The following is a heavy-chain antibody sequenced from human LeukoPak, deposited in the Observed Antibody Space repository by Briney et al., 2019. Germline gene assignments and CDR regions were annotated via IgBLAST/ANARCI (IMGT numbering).Heavy chain of an antibody. V-gene: IGHV1-8*01. CDR3: ASGIVGAWYYFDY. CDR1: GYTFTIYD. CDR2: MNPNRGNT. Sequence: ASVTVSFKASGYTFTIYDINWVRQATGQGREWMGWMNPNRGNTGYAQKFQGRVTMTRNTSISTAYMELSSLRSEDTAVYYCASGIVGAWYYFDYWGQGTLVTVSS. D-gene: IGHD1-26*01. J-gene: IGHJ4*02.